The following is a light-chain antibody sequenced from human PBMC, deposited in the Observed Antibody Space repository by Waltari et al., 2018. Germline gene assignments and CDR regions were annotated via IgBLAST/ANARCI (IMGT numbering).Light chain of an antibody. V-gene: IGKV3-20*01. J-gene: IGKJ4*01. CDR1: QGVANSY. CDR3: QQYSSYPVT. Sequence: ENVLTQSPAVLSLSPGEKATLSCRASQGVANSYLAWFQQKPNQPPRLIMYGVSTRATGIADRFSGSGSGRDFTRTSSRLEPADCAVEYCQQYSSYPVTGGGGTKVEI. CDR2: GVS.